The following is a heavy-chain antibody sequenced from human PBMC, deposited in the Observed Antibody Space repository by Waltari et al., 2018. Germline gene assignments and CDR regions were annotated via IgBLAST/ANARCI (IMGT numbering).Heavy chain of an antibody. J-gene: IGHJ1*01. CDR3: ARGGPPGVVAQRYFEH. V-gene: IGHV1-8*01. D-gene: IGHD2-21*01. Sequence: QVHLVQSGAEVKMPGASVKVSCKASGYPFINYDISWVRQAAGQGLEWMAWVNPRSGKTEYAQRLQDRVTLTRDTSISTVYMELSSLTSADSAIYYCARGGPPGVVAQRYFEHWGQGTLVTVSP. CDR2: VNPRSGKT. CDR1: GYPFINYD.